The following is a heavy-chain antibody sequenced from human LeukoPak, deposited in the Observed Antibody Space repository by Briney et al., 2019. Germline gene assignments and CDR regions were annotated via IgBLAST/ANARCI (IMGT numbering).Heavy chain of an antibody. CDR2: ISHDGNTG. CDR3: ARDFNWAFDY. J-gene: IGHJ4*02. CDR1: KFMFSAYN. V-gene: IGHV3-30-3*01. Sequence: GGSLRLSCAASKFMFSAYNMHWVRQVPGKGLEWLAIISHDGNTGHYADSVKGRFTISRDNSKDTMDLQMNSLRADDTAVHYCARDFNWAFDYWGQGTLVTVSS. D-gene: IGHD3-16*01.